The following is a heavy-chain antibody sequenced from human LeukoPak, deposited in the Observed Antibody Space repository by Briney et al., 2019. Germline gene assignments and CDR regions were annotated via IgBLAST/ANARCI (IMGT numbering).Heavy chain of an antibody. CDR2: IYYSGSA. J-gene: IGHJ4*02. Sequence: SETLSLTCTVSGGSISSYYWSWIRQPPGKGLEWIGFIYYSGSANYNPSLRSRVTISVDTSKNQFSLKLTSVTAADTAAYYCARTGVVATSYFFDYWGQGTLVTVSS. CDR3: ARTGVVATSYFFDY. D-gene: IGHD5-12*01. V-gene: IGHV4-59*01. CDR1: GGSISSYY.